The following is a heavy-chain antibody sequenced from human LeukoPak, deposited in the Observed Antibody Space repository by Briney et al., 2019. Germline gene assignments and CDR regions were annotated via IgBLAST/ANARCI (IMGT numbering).Heavy chain of an antibody. CDR1: GFTFSDYA. Sequence: GGSLRLSCAASGFTFSDYAMTWVRQAPGKGLEWVSAISGSGGSTYYAHSVKGRFTISRDNSKNTLYLQMSSLRAEDTAVYYCLRSGGGRASNWGQGTLVTVSS. V-gene: IGHV3-23*01. J-gene: IGHJ4*02. D-gene: IGHD2-15*01. CDR2: ISGSGGST. CDR3: LRSGGGRASN.